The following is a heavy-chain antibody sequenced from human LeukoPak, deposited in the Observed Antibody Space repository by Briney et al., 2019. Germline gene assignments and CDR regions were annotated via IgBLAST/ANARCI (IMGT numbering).Heavy chain of an antibody. V-gene: IGHV3-53*01. CDR3: AVYYGGGYFDY. Sequence: GGSLRLSRAASGFTVSSNYMNWVRQAPGKGLEWVSVIYSGGNTYYADSVKGRFTISRDNSKNTLYLQMNSLRVEDTAVYYCAVYYGGGYFDYWGQGTLVTVSS. J-gene: IGHJ4*02. CDR1: GFTVSSNY. CDR2: IYSGGNT. D-gene: IGHD4-23*01.